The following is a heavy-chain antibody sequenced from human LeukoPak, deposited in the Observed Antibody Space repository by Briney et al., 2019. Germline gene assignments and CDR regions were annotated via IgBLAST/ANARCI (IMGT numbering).Heavy chain of an antibody. CDR1: GFTFSNYW. CDR3: VRLWDSSGFFGY. J-gene: IGHJ4*02. CDR2: IQKDGSEK. V-gene: IGHV3-7*01. Sequence: GGSLRLSCVASGFTFSNYWMSWVRQAPGKGLEWVANIQKDGSEKYYVASVEGRFTISRDNAENSLFLQLNSLRVDDTAVYYCVRLWDSSGFFGYWGQGALVTVSS. D-gene: IGHD3-22*01.